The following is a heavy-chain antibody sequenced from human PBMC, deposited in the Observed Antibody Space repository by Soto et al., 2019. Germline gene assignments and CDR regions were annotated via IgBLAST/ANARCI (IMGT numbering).Heavy chain of an antibody. Sequence: SETLSLTCTVSGGSISSYYWSWIRQPPGKGLEWIGFIYYSGSTNYNPSLKSRVTISVDTSKNQFSLKLSSVTAADTAVYYCARFNWYFDLWGRGTLVTVSS. CDR3: ARFNWYFDL. CDR2: IYYSGST. CDR1: GGSISSYY. V-gene: IGHV4-59*08. J-gene: IGHJ2*01.